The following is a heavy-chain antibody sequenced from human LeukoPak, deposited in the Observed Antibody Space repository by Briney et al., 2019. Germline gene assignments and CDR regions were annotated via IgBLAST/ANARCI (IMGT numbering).Heavy chain of an antibody. CDR3: ARRGDYYYYYYMDV. CDR2: INPNSGGT. V-gene: IGHV1-2*02. J-gene: IGHJ6*03. Sequence: ASVKVSCKAFGYTFTGYYMHWVRQAPGQGLEWMGWINPNSGGTNYAQKFQGRVTMTRDTSISTAYMELGRLRSDDTAVYYCARRGDYYYYYYMDVWGKGTTVTVSS. D-gene: IGHD4-17*01. CDR1: GYTFTGYY.